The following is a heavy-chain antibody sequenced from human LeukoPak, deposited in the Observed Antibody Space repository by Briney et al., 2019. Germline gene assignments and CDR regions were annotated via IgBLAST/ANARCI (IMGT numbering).Heavy chain of an antibody. CDR1: GITLSNYG. D-gene: IGHD3-22*01. J-gene: IGHJ4*02. CDR3: AERGVVIRVILVGFHKEAYYFDS. Sequence: GGSLRLSCAASGITLSNYGMSWVRQAPGKGLEWVAGISDLGSRTNYADSVKGRFTISTDHPKNTLYLQMNSLRAEDTAVYFCAERGVVIRVILVGFHKEAYYFDSWGQGALVTVSS. V-gene: IGHV3-23*01. CDR2: ISDLGSRT.